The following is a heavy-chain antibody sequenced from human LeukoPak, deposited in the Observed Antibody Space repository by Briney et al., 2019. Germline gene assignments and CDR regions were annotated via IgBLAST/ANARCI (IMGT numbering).Heavy chain of an antibody. J-gene: IGHJ4*02. CDR3: ASFLRGRSGYPLY. V-gene: IGHV4-38-2*02. CDR1: GYSISSGYY. Sequence: SETLSLTCTVSGYSISSGYYWGWIRQPPGKGLEWIGEINHSGSTNYNPSLKSRVTISVDTSKNQFSLKLSSVTAADTAVYYCASFLRGRSGYPLYWGQGTLVTVSS. CDR2: INHSGST. D-gene: IGHD5-12*01.